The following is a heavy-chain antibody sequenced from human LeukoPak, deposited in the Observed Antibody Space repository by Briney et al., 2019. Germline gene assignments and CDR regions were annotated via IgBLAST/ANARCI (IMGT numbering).Heavy chain of an antibody. CDR1: GGSISSGDYY. V-gene: IGHV4-30-4*01. Sequence: ASQTLSLTCTVSGGSISSGDYYWSWIRPPPGKGLEWIGYIYYSGSTYYNPSLKSRVTISVDTSKNQFSLKLSSVTAADTAVYYCARDLYYYGMDVWGQGTTVTVSS. J-gene: IGHJ6*02. CDR2: IYYSGST. CDR3: ARDLYYYGMDV.